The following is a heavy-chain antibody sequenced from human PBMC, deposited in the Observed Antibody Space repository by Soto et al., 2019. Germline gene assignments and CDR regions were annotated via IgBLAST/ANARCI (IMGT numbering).Heavy chain of an antibody. V-gene: IGHV3-23*01. D-gene: IGHD6-19*01. CDR3: AKDLPRNGWPAFDH. CDR2: IDAAGHT. J-gene: IGHJ4*02. Sequence: EVQLLESGGGLVQPGGSLRLSCTASGFNLNYYAMRWVRHAPGKGLEWVSSIDAAGHTYPADSVKCRFTTSSDRSKNTLYLQIKSLRADDTATYDCAKDLPRNGWPAFDHWVQGTLLTVSS. CDR1: GFNLNYYA.